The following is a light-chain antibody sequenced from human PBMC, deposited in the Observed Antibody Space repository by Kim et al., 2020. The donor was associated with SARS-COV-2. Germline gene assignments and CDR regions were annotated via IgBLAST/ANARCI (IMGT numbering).Light chain of an antibody. CDR1: QSIVIY. V-gene: IGKV3-11*01. CDR2: DAS. Sequence: SPAETATLSCGASQSIVIYLAWYQQKPGQPPKLLIYDASNRANGIPARFSGSGSGTDFTLTISNLEPEDFAVYYCQQRLNWPPLTFGGGTTVDIK. CDR3: QQRLNWPPLT. J-gene: IGKJ4*01.